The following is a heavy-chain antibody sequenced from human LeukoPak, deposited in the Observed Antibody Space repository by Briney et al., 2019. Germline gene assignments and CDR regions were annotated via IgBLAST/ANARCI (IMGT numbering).Heavy chain of an antibody. CDR2: INHSGST. CDR1: GGSFSGYY. V-gene: IGHV4-34*01. Sequence: SETLSLTCPVYGGSFSGYYWSWIRQPPGKGLEWIGEINHSGSTNYNPSLKSRVTISVDTSKNQFSLKLSSVTAADTAVYYCARGDYVWGSSHNFDYWGQGTLVTVSS. J-gene: IGHJ4*02. D-gene: IGHD3-16*01. CDR3: ARGDYVWGSSHNFDY.